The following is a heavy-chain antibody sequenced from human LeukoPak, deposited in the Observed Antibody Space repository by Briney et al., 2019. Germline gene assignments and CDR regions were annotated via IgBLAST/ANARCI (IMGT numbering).Heavy chain of an antibody. J-gene: IGHJ4*02. V-gene: IGHV3-53*01. Sequence: GGSLRLSCAASGFTVSSNYMSWVRQAPGKGLEWVSIIYSGGSTYYADSVKGRFTISRDNSKNTLYLQMNSLRAEDTAVYYCATHDHYDILTGYRFDYWGQGTLVTVSS. CDR1: GFTVSSNY. CDR2: IYSGGST. D-gene: IGHD3-9*01. CDR3: ATHDHYDILTGYRFDY.